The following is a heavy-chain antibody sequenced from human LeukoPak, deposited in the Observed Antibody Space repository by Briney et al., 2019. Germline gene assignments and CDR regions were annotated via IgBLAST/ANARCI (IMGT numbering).Heavy chain of an antibody. D-gene: IGHD2-2*01. CDR3: ASRVRDIVVVPAAMNWFDP. J-gene: IGHJ5*02. V-gene: IGHV1-24*01. CDR1: GYTLTELS. CDR2: FDPEDGET. Sequence: ASVTVSCTVSGYTLTELSMHWVRQAPGKGLEWMGGFDPEDGETIYAQKFQGRVTMTEDTSTDTAYMELSSLRSEDTAVYYCASRVRDIVVVPAAMNWFDPWGQGTLVTVSS.